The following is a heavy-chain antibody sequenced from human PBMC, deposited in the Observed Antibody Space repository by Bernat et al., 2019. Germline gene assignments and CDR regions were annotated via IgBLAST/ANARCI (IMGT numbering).Heavy chain of an antibody. CDR1: VYTFTSYG. CDR3: ARPSSGWDYSVGYFDL. CDR2: ISAYNGNT. V-gene: IGHV1-18*01. D-gene: IGHD6-19*01. J-gene: IGHJ2*01. Sequence: QVQLVQSGAEVKKPGASVKVSCKASVYTFTSYGISWVRQAPGQGLGWMGWISAYNGNTNYAQKLQGRVTMTTDKSTSTAYMELRSLRSDDTAVYYCARPSSGWDYSVGYFDLWGRGTLVTVSS.